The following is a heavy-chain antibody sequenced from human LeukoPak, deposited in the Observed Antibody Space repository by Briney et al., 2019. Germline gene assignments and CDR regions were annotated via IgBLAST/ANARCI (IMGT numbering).Heavy chain of an antibody. CDR3: TGAVDSGYDINFDY. CDR2: IKSKTDGGTT. D-gene: IGHD5-12*01. V-gene: IGHV3-15*01. Sequence: GGSLRLSCAASGFTFSNAWMSWVRQAPGKGLERVGRIKSKTDGGTTDYAAPVKGRFTISRDDSKNTLYLQMNSLKTEDTAVYYCTGAVDSGYDINFDYWGQGTLVTVSS. CDR1: GFTFSNAW. J-gene: IGHJ4*02.